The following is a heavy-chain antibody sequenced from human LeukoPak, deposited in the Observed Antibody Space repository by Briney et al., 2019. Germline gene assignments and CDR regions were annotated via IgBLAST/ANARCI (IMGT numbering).Heavy chain of an antibody. V-gene: IGHV4-34*01. J-gene: IGHJ4*02. CDR3: ARGFLWFGELGY. CDR1: GGSFSGYY. D-gene: IGHD3-10*01. Sequence: SETLSLTCAVYGGSFSGYYWSWIRQPPGKGLEWIGETNHSGSTNYNPSLKSRVTISVDTSKNQFSLKLSSVTAADTAVYYCARGFLWFGELGYWGQGTLVTVSS. CDR2: TNHSGST.